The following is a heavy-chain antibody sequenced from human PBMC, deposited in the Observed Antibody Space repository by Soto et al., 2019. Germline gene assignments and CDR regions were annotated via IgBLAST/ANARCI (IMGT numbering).Heavy chain of an antibody. D-gene: IGHD5-18*01. CDR2: ISGSGGST. Sequence: PGGSLRLSCAASGFTFSSYAMSWVRQAPGKGLEWVSAISGSGGSTYYADSVKGRFTISRDNSKNTLYLQMNSLRAEDTAVYYCARELHSYGPSPYYYYGMDVWGQGTTVTVSS. V-gene: IGHV3-23*01. J-gene: IGHJ6*02. CDR1: GFTFSSYA. CDR3: ARELHSYGPSPYYYYGMDV.